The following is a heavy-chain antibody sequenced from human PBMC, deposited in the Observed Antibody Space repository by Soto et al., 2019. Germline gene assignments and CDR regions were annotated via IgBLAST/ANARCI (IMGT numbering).Heavy chain of an antibody. CDR2: ISSSDST. J-gene: IGHJ4*02. CDR1: GFTFSTCT. V-gene: IGHV3-21*01. CDR3: SREVQPVVRREYDY. Sequence: EVQVVESGGGLVQPGGSLRLSCAVSGFTFSTCTMNWVRQAPGKGLEWVASISSSDSTYYADSVEGRFTLSRDNARNSLYLQMSSLRAEDTAVYYCSREVQPVVRREYDYWGQGTLVTVSS. D-gene: IGHD1-1*01.